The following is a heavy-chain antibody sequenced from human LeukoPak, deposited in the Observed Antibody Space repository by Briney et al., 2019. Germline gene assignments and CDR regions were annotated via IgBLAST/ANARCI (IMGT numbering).Heavy chain of an antibody. J-gene: IGHJ3*02. V-gene: IGHV3-23*01. D-gene: IGHD3-22*01. Sequence: PGGSLRLSCAASGFTFSSYAMSWVRQAPGKGLEWVSAISGSGGSTYYADSVKGRFTISRDNSKNTLYLQMNSLRAEDTAVYYCAKDPTQYYYDSSGYYAAAFDIWGQGTMVTVSS. CDR1: GFTFSSYA. CDR3: AKDPTQYYYDSSGYYAAAFDI. CDR2: ISGSGGST.